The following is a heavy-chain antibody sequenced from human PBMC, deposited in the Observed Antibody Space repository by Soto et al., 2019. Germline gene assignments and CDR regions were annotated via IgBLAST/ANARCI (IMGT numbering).Heavy chain of an antibody. CDR3: VRLYHYDSSGYSFDY. D-gene: IGHD3-22*01. V-gene: IGHV5-10-1*01. J-gene: IGHJ4*02. CDR1: GYSFTNYW. Sequence: PGESLKISCQGSGYSFTNYWINWVRQMPGKGLEWMGRIDPSDSYTNYSPSFQGHVTLSADKSISTAYLQWSSLKASDTAMYYCVRLYHYDSSGYSFDYWGQGTLVTV. CDR2: IDPSDSYT.